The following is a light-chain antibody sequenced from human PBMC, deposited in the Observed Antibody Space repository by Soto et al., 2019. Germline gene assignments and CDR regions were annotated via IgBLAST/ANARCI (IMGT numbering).Light chain of an antibody. Sequence: IELTQSPATLPVSPGETATLFCRASQSVGRRLAWYQQRPGQAPRLLIYDTSTRAFGLPTRFSGSGSGTEFPLTISSLQAEDDAAYHCQQYSNGPPWTFGHGTKVEVK. CDR2: DTS. J-gene: IGKJ1*01. CDR1: QSVGRR. CDR3: QQYSNGPPWT. V-gene: IGKV3-15*01.